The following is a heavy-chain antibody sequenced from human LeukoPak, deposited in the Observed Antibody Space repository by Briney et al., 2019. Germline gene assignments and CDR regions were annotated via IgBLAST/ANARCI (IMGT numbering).Heavy chain of an antibody. J-gene: IGHJ5*02. V-gene: IGHV4-59*01. Sequence: SETLSLTCTVSGGSISSYYWSWIRQPPGKGLEWIGYIYYSGSTSYNPSLKSRVTISVDTSKNQFSLKLSSVTAADTAVYYRARVSGGLLPRGDDPWGQGTLVTVSS. CDR2: IYYSGST. CDR1: GGSISSYY. CDR3: ARVSGGLLPRGDDP. D-gene: IGHD3-16*01.